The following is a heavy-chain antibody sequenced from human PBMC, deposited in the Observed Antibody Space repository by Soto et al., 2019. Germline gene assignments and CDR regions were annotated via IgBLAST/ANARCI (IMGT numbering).Heavy chain of an antibody. CDR1: GFSFRSYA. J-gene: IGHJ4*02. D-gene: IGHD2-2*01. CDR2: MSDDGSDK. CDR3: ARARLDTPALEY. Sequence: QVQLVESGGGVVQPGRSLRLSCAASGFSFRSYAMHWVRQAPGKGLEWVAVMSDDGSDKDYADSVKGRFTISRDNSKNTLYLQMSSLRAEDTAVYYCARARLDTPALEYWGQGTLVTVSS. V-gene: IGHV3-30-3*01.